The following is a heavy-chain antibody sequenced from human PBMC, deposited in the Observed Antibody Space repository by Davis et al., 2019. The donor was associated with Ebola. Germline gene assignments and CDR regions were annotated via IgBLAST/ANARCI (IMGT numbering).Heavy chain of an antibody. CDR2: IYYSGST. CDR3: ARDRSWQQLVHWFDP. Sequence: MPSETLSLTCTVSGGSISSYYWSWIRQPPGKGLEWIGYIYYSGSTNYNPSLKSRVTISVDTSKNQFSLKLSSVTAADTAVYYCARDRSWQQLVHWFDPWGQGTLVTVSS. D-gene: IGHD6-13*01. V-gene: IGHV4-59*01. J-gene: IGHJ5*02. CDR1: GGSISSYY.